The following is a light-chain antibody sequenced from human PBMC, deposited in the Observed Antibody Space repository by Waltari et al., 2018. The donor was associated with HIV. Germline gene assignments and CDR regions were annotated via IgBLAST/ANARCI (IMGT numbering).Light chain of an antibody. CDR2: DVN. Sequence: QSALTQPPSASRSLGQSVTISCPGTRSDVGGFNNVYCYQQYPGEAPKHIIYDVNKRPSGVPDRFSGSKSGNTASLTVSGLQGEDEAQYYCSAYAGSNNLVLFGGGTKLTVL. CDR1: RSDVGGFNN. CDR3: SAYAGSNNLVL. J-gene: IGLJ2*01. V-gene: IGLV2-8*01.